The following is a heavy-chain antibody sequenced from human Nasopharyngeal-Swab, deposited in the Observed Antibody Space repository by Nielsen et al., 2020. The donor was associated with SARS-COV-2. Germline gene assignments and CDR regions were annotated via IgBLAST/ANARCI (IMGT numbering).Heavy chain of an antibody. Sequence: WIRQPPGKGLEWVAVISHDGSNKYYADPVKGRFTISRDNSKNTLFPQMNSLRAEDTAVYYCAKKVSVAAYGADVSWGQGTLVTVSS. CDR3: AKKVSVAAYGADVS. CDR2: ISHDGSNK. V-gene: IGHV3-30*18. D-gene: IGHD6-19*01. J-gene: IGHJ5*02.